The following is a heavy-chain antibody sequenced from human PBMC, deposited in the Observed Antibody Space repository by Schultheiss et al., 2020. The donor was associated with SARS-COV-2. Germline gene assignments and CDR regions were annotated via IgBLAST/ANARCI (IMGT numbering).Heavy chain of an antibody. CDR1: GGTFSSYA. Sequence: SVKVSCKASGGTFSSYAISWVRQAPGQGLEWMGGIIPIFGTANYAQKFQGRVTMTTDTSMSTAYMELRSLRSDDTAVYYCARARPEGYMWFGTVDAFDIWGQGTMVTVSS. CDR2: IIPIFGTA. V-gene: IGHV1-69*05. CDR3: ARARPEGYMWFGTVDAFDI. J-gene: IGHJ3*02. D-gene: IGHD3-10*01.